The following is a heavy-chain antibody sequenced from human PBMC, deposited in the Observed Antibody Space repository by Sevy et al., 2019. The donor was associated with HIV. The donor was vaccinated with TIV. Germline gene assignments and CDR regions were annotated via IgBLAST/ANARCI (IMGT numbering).Heavy chain of an antibody. Sequence: GGSLRLSCAASGFTFSNAWMSWVRQAPGKGLEWVGRIKSKTDGGTTDYAAPVKGRFTISRDDLKITLYQQMNSLKTQDTAVYYCTTDLTVTTNLYYYYGMDVWGQGTTVTVSS. CDR3: TTDLTVTTNLYYYYGMDV. CDR1: GFTFSNAW. CDR2: IKSKTDGGTT. J-gene: IGHJ6*02. V-gene: IGHV3-15*01. D-gene: IGHD4-4*01.